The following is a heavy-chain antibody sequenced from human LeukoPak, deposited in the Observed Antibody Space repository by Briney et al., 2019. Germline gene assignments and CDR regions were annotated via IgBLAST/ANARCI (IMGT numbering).Heavy chain of an antibody. V-gene: IGHV1-69*06. CDR1: GGTFSSYA. Sequence: ASVKVSCKASGGTFSSYAISWVRQAPGQGLEWMGGIIPIFGTANYAQKFQGRVTITADKSTSTAYMELSSLRSEDTAVYYCAKFSTYYYDSSGYQEAFDIWGQGTMVTVSS. CDR3: AKFSTYYYDSSGYQEAFDI. D-gene: IGHD3-22*01. J-gene: IGHJ3*02. CDR2: IIPIFGTA.